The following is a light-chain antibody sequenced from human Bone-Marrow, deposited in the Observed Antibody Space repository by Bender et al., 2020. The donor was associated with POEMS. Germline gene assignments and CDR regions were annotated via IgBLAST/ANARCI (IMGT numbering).Light chain of an antibody. CDR2: EGS. CDR1: SSDVGGYNY. V-gene: IGLV2-8*01. J-gene: IGLJ2*01. CDR3: CSCGGNAILV. Sequence: QSALTQPPSASGSPGQSVTISCTGTSSDVGGYNYVSWYQQHPGKAPKVMIYEGSQRPSEVSARFAGSKSGNLASVSISGLQAAYEADYYYCSCGGNAILVFGGGTKVTV.